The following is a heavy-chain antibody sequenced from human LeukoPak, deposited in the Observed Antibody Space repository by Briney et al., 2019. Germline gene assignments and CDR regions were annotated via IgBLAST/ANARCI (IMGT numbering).Heavy chain of an antibody. CDR3: AKEGIAARPYYYYYYMDV. J-gene: IGHJ6*03. D-gene: IGHD6-6*01. V-gene: IGHV3-74*01. CDR2: IDANAKTT. CDR1: GFTFSNYW. Sequence: GGSLRLSCAASGFTFSNYWLHWVRQAPGKGLVWVSRIDANAKTTSYADSVKGRFTISTDNAKKTLYLQMNSLRVEDTAVYYCAKEGIAARPYYYYYYMDVWGKGTTVTVSS.